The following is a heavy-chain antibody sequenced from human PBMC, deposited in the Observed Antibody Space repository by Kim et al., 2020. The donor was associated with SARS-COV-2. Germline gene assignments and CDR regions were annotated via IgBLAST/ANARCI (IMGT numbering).Heavy chain of an antibody. V-gene: IGHV1-2*02. Sequence: ASVKVSCKASGYTFTGYYMHWVRQAPGQGLEWMGWINPNSGGTNYAQKFQGRVTMTRDTSISTAYMELSRLRSDDTAVYYCARIFGFMVSVVVPARTLDYWGQGTLVTVSS. D-gene: IGHD2-2*03. CDR2: INPNSGGT. J-gene: IGHJ4*02. CDR3: ARIFGFMVSVVVPARTLDY. CDR1: GYTFTGYY.